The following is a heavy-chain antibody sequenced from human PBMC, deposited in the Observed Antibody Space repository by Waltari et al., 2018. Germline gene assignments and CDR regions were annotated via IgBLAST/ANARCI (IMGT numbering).Heavy chain of an antibody. J-gene: IGHJ5*02. D-gene: IGHD3-10*01. V-gene: IGHV4-34*01. CDR2: INHSGRT. CDR3: ARGRGYSVVVRGVDTGFCWFDP. Sequence: VQLQQWGAGLLSPSETLSLTCAVYGGSFSGYYWTWIRPPPGKGLEWIGEINHSGRTNYNPSLKSRVTISIDTPRNQFSLKLSSVTAADTAVYYCARGRGYSVVVRGVDTGFCWFDPWGQGTLVTVSS. CDR1: GGSFSGYY.